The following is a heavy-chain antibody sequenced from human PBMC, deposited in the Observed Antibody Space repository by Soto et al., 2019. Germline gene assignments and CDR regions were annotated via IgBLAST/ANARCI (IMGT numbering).Heavy chain of an antibody. D-gene: IGHD4-4*01. J-gene: IGHJ3*02. CDR2: VNHAGSS. CDR1: GGSFSVYY. V-gene: IGHV4-34*01. CDR3: ARDSTRRGACDI. Sequence: PSETLSLTCAISGGSFSVYYWIWIRQSPEKGLEWIGEVNHAGSSNYNPSLRSRVTISADTSKNQFSLKLSSVTAADTAVYFCARDSTRRGACDIWGQGTMVTVSS.